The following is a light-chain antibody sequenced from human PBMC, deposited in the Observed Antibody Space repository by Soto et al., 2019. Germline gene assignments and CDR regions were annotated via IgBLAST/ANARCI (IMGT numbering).Light chain of an antibody. V-gene: IGKV1-5*01. CDR3: QQYKSYSPYT. J-gene: IGKJ2*01. Sequence: DIQMTQSPSTLSASVGDRVTITCRASQDINTWLAWYQQKPGKAPKLLVYDASILESGVPSRFSGSGYATEFTLTISSLQPADFATYYCQQYKSYSPYTFGQGTKLDI. CDR1: QDINTW. CDR2: DAS.